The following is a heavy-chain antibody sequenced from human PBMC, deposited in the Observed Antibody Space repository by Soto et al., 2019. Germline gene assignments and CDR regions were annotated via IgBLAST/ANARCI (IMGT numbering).Heavy chain of an antibody. CDR1: GGTFSSYA. CDR2: IIPIFGTA. V-gene: IGHV1-69*01. CDR3: ARYIKVVAAAAIDSRSGGYYYGMDV. J-gene: IGHJ6*02. Sequence: QVQLVQSGAEVKKPGSSVKVSCKASGGTFSSYAISWVRQAPGQGLEWMGGIIPIFGTANYAQKFQGRVTITADESTRADKVEMSRMSAEDAAVYYCARYIKVVAAAAIDSRSGGYYYGMDVWGQGTTVTVSS. D-gene: IGHD2-2*01.